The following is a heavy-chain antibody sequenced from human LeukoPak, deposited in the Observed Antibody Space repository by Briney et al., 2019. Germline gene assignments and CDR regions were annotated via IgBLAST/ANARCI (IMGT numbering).Heavy chain of an antibody. CDR3: ARDRAVTQDWVEFDP. J-gene: IGHJ5*02. V-gene: IGHV3-66*03. CDR1: EFSVSNYY. Sequence: GGSLRLSCAGSEFSVSNYYMSWVCQAPGKGLEWVSLIRDSGETFYADSVKGRFTISRDNSKNTMYLQMNRLRVEDTAVYFCARDRAVTQDWVEFDPWGQGTLVTVSS. CDR2: IRDSGET. D-gene: IGHD4-17*01.